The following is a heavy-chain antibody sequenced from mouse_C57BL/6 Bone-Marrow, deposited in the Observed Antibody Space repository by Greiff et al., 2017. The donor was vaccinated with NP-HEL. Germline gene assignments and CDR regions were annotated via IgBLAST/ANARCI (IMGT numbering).Heavy chain of an antibody. J-gene: IGHJ4*01. CDR2: IDPSDSET. CDR3: ARGPLYYYGSSYAMDY. Sequence: QVQLQQPGAELVRPGSSVKLSCKASGYTFTSYWMHWVKPRPIQGLEWIGNIDPSDSETHYNQKFKDKATLTVDKSSSTAYMQLSSLTSEDSAVYYCARGPLYYYGSSYAMDYWGQGTSVTVSS. CDR1: GYTFTSYW. V-gene: IGHV1-52*01. D-gene: IGHD1-1*01.